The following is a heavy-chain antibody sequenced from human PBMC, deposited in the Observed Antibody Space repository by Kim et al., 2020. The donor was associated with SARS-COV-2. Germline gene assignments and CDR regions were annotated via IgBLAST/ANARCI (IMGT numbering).Heavy chain of an antibody. CDR1: GFIFSNYA. V-gene: IGHV3-23*01. Sequence: GGSLRLSCAASGFIFSNYAMTWVRQAPGKGLEWVSNLSGNGVTKHYADSVKGRFTISRDNSQNTVSLQMNSLRAEDTAIYYCGEQHGDVQYYFDNWGQGTVVTVSS. CDR2: LSGNGVTK. CDR3: GEQHGDVQYYFDN. J-gene: IGHJ4*02. D-gene: IGHD4-17*01.